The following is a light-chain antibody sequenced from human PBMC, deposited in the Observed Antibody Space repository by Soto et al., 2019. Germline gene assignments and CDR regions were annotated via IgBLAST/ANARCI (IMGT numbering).Light chain of an antibody. Sequence: DIQLTQSPSFLSASVGDRVTITCRASQGISTYLAWYLQRPGKAPKLLIYGASTLQSGVPSRFSGSASGTEFTLTISSLQPEDFGTYYCQQLNSDWYAFGQGTKLEIK. J-gene: IGKJ2*01. CDR1: QGISTY. CDR2: GAS. CDR3: QQLNSDWYA. V-gene: IGKV1-9*01.